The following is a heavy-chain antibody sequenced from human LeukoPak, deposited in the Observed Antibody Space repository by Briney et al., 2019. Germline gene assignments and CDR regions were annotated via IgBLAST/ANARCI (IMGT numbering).Heavy chain of an antibody. V-gene: IGHV4-59*12. CDR3: AREDGYNWYYFDY. Sequence: PSQTLSLTCTVSGGSISSYYWSWIRQPPGKGLEWIGYIYYSGSTNYNPSLKSRVTISLDTSKNQFSLKLSSVTAADTAVYYCAREDGYNWYYFDYWGQGTLVTVSS. J-gene: IGHJ4*02. CDR1: GGSISSYY. CDR2: IYYSGST. D-gene: IGHD5-24*01.